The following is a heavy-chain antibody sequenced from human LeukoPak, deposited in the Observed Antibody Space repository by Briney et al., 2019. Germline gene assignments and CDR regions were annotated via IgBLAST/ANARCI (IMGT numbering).Heavy chain of an antibody. D-gene: IGHD3-10*01. J-gene: IGHJ4*02. CDR3: ARDGFAIGESLRDY. CDR2: ISSNGGST. CDR1: GFTFSSYA. V-gene: IGHV3-64*01. Sequence: QAGGSLRLSCAASGFTFSSYAMHWVRQAPGKGLEYVSAISSNGGSTYYANSVKGRFTISRDNSKNTLYLQMGSLRAEDMAVYYCARDGFAIGESLRDYWGQGTLVTVSS.